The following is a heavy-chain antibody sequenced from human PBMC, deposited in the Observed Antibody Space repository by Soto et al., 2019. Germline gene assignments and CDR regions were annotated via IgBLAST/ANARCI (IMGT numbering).Heavy chain of an antibody. D-gene: IGHD1-26*01. J-gene: IGHJ3*02. CDR1: GFTFRSYG. CDR2: ISYDGSNK. CDR3: AKGGVGSTSNAFDI. V-gene: IGHV3-30*18. Sequence: GGTLRLSCAASGFTFRSYGMHWVRQAPAKGLEWVAVISYDGSNKYYADSVKGRFTISRDNSKNTLYLQMNSLRAEDTAVYYCAKGGVGSTSNAFDIWGQGTMVTVSS.